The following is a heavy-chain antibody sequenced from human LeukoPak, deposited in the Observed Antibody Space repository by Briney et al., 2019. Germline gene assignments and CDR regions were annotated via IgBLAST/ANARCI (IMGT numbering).Heavy chain of an antibody. V-gene: IGHV3-23*01. CDR3: AKAARGSSGWGDYFES. D-gene: IGHD6-19*01. J-gene: IGHJ4*02. CDR1: GFTFSSYW. Sequence: GGSLRLSCAASGFTFSSYWMHWVRQAPGKGLVWVSTISGGASSTYYADSVKGRFTISRDNSNNTVFLQMDSLRVEDTAIYYCAKAARGSSGWGDYFESWGQGTPVTVSS. CDR2: ISGGASST.